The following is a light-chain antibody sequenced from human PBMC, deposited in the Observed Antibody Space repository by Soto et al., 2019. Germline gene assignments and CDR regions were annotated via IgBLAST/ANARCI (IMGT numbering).Light chain of an antibody. CDR2: EVN. CDR1: SSDVGSYNL. V-gene: IGLV2-23*02. Sequence: QSALTQPASVSGSPGQSITISCTGTSSDVGSYNLVSWYQDHPGKAPKLMIYEVNKRPSGVSNRFSGSKSGNTASLTISGLQAEDEADYYCSSFARSSTGVFGGGTKLTVL. CDR3: SSFARSSTGV. J-gene: IGLJ3*02.